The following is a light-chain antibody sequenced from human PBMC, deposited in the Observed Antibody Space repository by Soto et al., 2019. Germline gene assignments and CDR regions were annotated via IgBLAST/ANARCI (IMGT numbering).Light chain of an antibody. Sequence: HSVLTQPRSVSAPPGQSVTISCTGTSSDVGDYNFVSWYQQHPGKAPKLMIYDVTERPSWVPDRFSGSKSGDTASLTISGLQAEDEADYYCCSYAGSYTYVFGTGTKVTVL. CDR2: DVT. V-gene: IGLV2-11*01. J-gene: IGLJ1*01. CDR1: SSDVGDYNF. CDR3: CSYAGSYTYV.